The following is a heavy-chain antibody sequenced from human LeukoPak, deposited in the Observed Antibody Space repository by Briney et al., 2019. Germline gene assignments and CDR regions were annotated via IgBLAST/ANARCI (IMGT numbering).Heavy chain of an antibody. CDR3: ARGDAFSGDH. CDR1: GLSFHTYD. CDR2: ISDVSDAI. Sequence: GGSLRLSCAASGLSFHTYDMNWVRQAPGKGLEWVSSISDVSDAIYYADSVKGRFTISRDNTKNLLFLQMNGLRVEDTAVYYCARGDAFSGDHWGQGTLVTVSS. D-gene: IGHD3-16*01. V-gene: IGHV3-48*04. J-gene: IGHJ4*02.